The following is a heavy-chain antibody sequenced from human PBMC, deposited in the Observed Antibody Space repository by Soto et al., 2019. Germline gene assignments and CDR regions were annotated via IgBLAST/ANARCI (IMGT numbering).Heavy chain of an antibody. V-gene: IGHV5-51*01. CDR1: GYSFTSYW. D-gene: IGHD3-22*01. J-gene: IGHJ6*02. CDR2: IYPGDSDT. Sequence: GESLKISCKCSGYSFTSYWIGWVRQMPGKGLEWMGIIYPGDSDTRYSPSFQGQVTISADKSISTAYLQWSSLKASDTAMYYCARHGSSGYYGDYYYYYGMDVWGQGTTVTVSS. CDR3: ARHGSSGYYGDYYYYYGMDV.